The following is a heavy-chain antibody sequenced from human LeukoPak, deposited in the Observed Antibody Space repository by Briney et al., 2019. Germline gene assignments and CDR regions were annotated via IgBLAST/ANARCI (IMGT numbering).Heavy chain of an antibody. V-gene: IGHV1-18*01. J-gene: IGHJ4*02. CDR2: ISAYNGNT. D-gene: IGHD6-19*01. CDR1: GYTFTSYG. CDR3: ARVQGGSSGWYYFDY. Sequence: HGASVKVSCKASGYTFTSYGISWVRQAPGQGLEWMGWISAYNGNTNYAQKLQGRVTMTTDTSTSTAYMELSRLRSDDTAVYYCARVQGGSSGWYYFDYWGQGTLVTVSS.